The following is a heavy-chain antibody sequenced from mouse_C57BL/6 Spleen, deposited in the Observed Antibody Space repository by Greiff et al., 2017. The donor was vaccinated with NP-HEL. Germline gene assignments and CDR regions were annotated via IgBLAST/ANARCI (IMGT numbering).Heavy chain of an antibody. D-gene: IGHD2-1*01. CDR1: GYTFTSYW. CDR3: ARSGGNPAWFAY. V-gene: IGHV1-64*01. CDR2: IHPNSGST. Sequence: VQLQQSGAELVKPGASVKLSCKASGYTFTSYWMHWVKQRPGQGLEWIGMIHPNSGSTNYNEKFKSKATLTVDKSSSTAYMQLSSLTSEDSAVYYCARSGGNPAWFAYWGQGTLVTVSA. J-gene: IGHJ3*01.